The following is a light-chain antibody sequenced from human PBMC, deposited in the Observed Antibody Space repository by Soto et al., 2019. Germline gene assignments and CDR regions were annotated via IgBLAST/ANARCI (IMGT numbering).Light chain of an antibody. CDR2: GNS. CDR3: QSYDSSLSVLVV. CDR1: SSNIVAGYD. V-gene: IGLV1-40*01. Sequence: QLVLTQPPSVSGAPGQRVTISCTGSSSNIVAGYDVHWYQQLPGTAPKLLIYGNSTRPSGVPDRFSGSKSGTSASLAITGLQAEDEADYYCQSYDSSLSVLVVFGGGTKLTVL. J-gene: IGLJ2*01.